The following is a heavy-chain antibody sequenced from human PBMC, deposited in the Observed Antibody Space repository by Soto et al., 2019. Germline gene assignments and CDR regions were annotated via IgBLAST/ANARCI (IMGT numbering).Heavy chain of an antibody. D-gene: IGHD3-22*01. CDR1: GFTFSSYG. J-gene: IGHJ4*02. CDR2: IWYDGSNK. V-gene: IGHV3-33*01. CDR3: ARGTGTYYYDSSGYYSPWYFDY. Sequence: HPGGSLRLSCAASGFTFSSYGMHWVRQAPGKGLEWVAVIWYDGSNKYYADSVKGRLTISRDNSKNTLYLQMNSLRAEDTAVYYCARGTGTYYYDSSGYYSPWYFDYWGQGTLVTVSS.